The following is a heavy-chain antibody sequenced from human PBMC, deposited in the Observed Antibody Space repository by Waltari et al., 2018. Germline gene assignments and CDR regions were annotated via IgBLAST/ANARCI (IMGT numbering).Heavy chain of an antibody. CDR2: MNPNSANT. V-gene: IGHV1-8*01. CDR1: GYTFTSYD. CDR3: ARLHSSSSGKTFDY. Sequence: QVQLVQSGTEVKKPGASVKVSCKASGYTFTSYDLNSVRQATGQGLEWMGWMNPNSANTGSAQKFQGRVTMTRNTSISTAYMELSSLTSEDTAVYYCARLHSSSSGKTFDYWGQGTLVIVSS. J-gene: IGHJ4*02. D-gene: IGHD6-6*01.